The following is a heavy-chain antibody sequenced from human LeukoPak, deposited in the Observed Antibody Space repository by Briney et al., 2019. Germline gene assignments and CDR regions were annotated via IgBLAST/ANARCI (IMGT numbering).Heavy chain of an antibody. Sequence: SQTLSLTCTVSGGSISSGGYYWSWIRQHPGKGLEWIGYIYYSGSTYYNPSLKSRATISVDTSKNQFSLKLSSVTAADTAVYYCARVVGVVVPAAMGHYNWFDPWGQGTLVTVSS. D-gene: IGHD2-2*01. CDR2: IYYSGST. CDR1: GGSISSGGYY. CDR3: ARVVGVVVPAAMGHYNWFDP. J-gene: IGHJ5*02. V-gene: IGHV4-31*03.